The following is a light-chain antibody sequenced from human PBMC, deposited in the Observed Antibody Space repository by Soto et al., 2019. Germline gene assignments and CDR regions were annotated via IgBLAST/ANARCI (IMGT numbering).Light chain of an antibody. V-gene: IGKV3-15*01. Sequence: EIVMTQSPATLSVSPGDRATLSCRASQSVSSNLAWHQQKPGQTPRLLMYGASTRATGVPPRFSGSGSGTEFTLPISNLQSQDFAVYYCQQYNDWPPLTFGGGTKVDIK. J-gene: IGKJ4*01. CDR3: QQYNDWPPLT. CDR1: QSVSSN. CDR2: GAS.